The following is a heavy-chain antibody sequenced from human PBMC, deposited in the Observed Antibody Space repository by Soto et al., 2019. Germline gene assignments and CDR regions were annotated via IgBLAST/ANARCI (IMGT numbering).Heavy chain of an antibody. J-gene: IGHJ6*02. CDR1: GYSFSNNW. V-gene: IGHV5-51*01. Sequence: PGESLKISCQGSGYSFSNNWIGWVRQMPGKGLEWMGITYPDDSETRYSPSFQGQVTISADKSNNTAYLQWSSLKASDTAMYYCATHKGDYGMDVWGQGTTVTVSS. D-gene: IGHD3-10*01. CDR2: TYPDDSET. CDR3: ATHKGDYGMDV.